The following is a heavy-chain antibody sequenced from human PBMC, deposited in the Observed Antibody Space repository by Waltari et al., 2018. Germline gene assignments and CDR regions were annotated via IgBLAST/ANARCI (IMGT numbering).Heavy chain of an antibody. CDR2: RKQDGSEK. Sequence: EVQLVESGGGLVQPGGSLRLSCAASGFPFSSYWMNWVRQAPGKGLEWVANRKQDGSEKYYVDSVKGRFTISRDNAKNSLYLQMNSLRAEDTAVYYCARGLSSAFDIWGQGTMVTVSS. J-gene: IGHJ3*02. CDR3: ARGLSSAFDI. V-gene: IGHV3-7*01. CDR1: GFPFSSYW.